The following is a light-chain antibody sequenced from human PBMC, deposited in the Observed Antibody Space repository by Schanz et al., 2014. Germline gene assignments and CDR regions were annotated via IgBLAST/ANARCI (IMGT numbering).Light chain of an antibody. V-gene: IGKV3-20*01. CDR1: QTVSSSY. CDR2: GAS. Sequence: VLTQSPGTLSLSPGERATLSCRASQTVSSSYLSWYQQKPGQAPRLLIYGASNRATGIPDRFSGSASGTDFTLTISRLEPEDFAVYYCQQYGSSLFTFGGGTNVEIK. J-gene: IGKJ4*01. CDR3: QQYGSSLFT.